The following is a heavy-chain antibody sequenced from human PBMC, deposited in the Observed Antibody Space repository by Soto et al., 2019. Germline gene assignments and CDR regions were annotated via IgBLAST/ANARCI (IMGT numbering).Heavy chain of an antibody. V-gene: IGHV2-5*02. J-gene: IGHJ4*02. CDR3: AHRLTLNTDWNYGRFDY. D-gene: IGHD1-7*01. CDR2: IYWDDDK. Sequence: SGPTLVNPTQTLTLTCTFSGFSLTTYGVGVGWIRQPPGKALQWLALIYWDDDKRYCPSLKSRLTIIKDTSKNQVVLTMTNMDPVDTATFFCAHRLTLNTDWNYGRFDYWGQGTLVTVSS. CDR1: GFSLTTYGVG.